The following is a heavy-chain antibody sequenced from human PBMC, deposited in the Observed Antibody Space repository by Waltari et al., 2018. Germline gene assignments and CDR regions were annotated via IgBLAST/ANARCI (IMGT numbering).Heavy chain of an antibody. CDR3: VGLEDCSGPGGNCYSGDPFALDV. Sequence: QVHLEQWGAGQLQPSETLSLTCVVNGGSVRGYYWGWVRQAPGKGLEWIGEINHSPNRNYNPSLRSRVDMSVDTSKNQFSLKLNFVTAADTGVYYCVGLEDCSGPGGNCYSGDPFALDVWGQGTTVTVSS. CDR1: GGSVRGYY. J-gene: IGHJ6*02. D-gene: IGHD2-15*01. V-gene: IGHV4-34*01. CDR2: INHSPNR.